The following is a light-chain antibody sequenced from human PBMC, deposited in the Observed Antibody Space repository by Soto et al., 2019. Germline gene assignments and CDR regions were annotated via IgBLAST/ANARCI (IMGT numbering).Light chain of an antibody. J-gene: IGKJ3*01. V-gene: IGKV3-20*01. CDR3: QQYGSSPFT. Sequence: EIVLTQSPGTLSLSPGERATLSCRASQSVSSSYLAWYQQKPGQAPRLFIYGASSRATGIPDRFSGSGSGTHFTLTISRLEPEDFAVYYCQQYGSSPFTFGPGTKVEIK. CDR2: GAS. CDR1: QSVSSSY.